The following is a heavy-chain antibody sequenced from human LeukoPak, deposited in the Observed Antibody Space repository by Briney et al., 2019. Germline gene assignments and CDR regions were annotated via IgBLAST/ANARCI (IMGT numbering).Heavy chain of an antibody. J-gene: IGHJ4*02. CDR3: ARGNSSSWYFPDPFDY. Sequence: ASVKVSCKASGYTSTSYGISWVRQAPGQGLEWIGWISAYNGNTNYAQKLQGRVTMTTGTSTTTAYMELRSLRSDDTAVYYCARGNSSSWYFPDPFDYWGQGTLVTVSS. V-gene: IGHV1-18*04. CDR1: GYTSTSYG. D-gene: IGHD6-13*01. CDR2: ISAYNGNT.